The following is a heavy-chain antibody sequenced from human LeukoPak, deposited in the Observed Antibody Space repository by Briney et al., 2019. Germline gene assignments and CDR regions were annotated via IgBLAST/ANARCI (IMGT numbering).Heavy chain of an antibody. CDR3: ARDLRGTYYLGGHDY. CDR2: ISAHSGNT. CDR1: GGTFSSYA. Sequence: ASVKVSCKASGGTFSSYAISWVRQAPGQGLEWMGWISAHSGNTNYAQKFQGRVTMTIDTSTSTAYLELRSLRSDDTAVYYCARDLRGTYYLGGHDYWGQGTLVTVSS. D-gene: IGHD1-26*01. V-gene: IGHV1-18*01. J-gene: IGHJ4*02.